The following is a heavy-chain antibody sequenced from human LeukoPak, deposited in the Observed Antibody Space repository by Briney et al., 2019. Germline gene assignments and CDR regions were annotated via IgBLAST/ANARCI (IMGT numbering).Heavy chain of an antibody. V-gene: IGHV3-23*01. Sequence: GGSLRLSCAASGFTFSSYAMSWVRQAPGKGLERVSAISGSGGSTYYADSVKGRFTISRDNSKNTLYLQMNSLRAEDTAVYYCAKQGGSYRGVVVYGNFDYWGQGTLVTVSS. CDR3: AKQGGSYRGVVVYGNFDY. CDR1: GFTFSSYA. D-gene: IGHD1-26*01. J-gene: IGHJ4*02. CDR2: ISGSGGST.